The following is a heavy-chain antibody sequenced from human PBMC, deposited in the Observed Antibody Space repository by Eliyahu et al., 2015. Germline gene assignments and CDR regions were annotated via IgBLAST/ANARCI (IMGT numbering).Heavy chain of an antibody. J-gene: IGHJ4*02. CDR2: ISYDGSNK. CDR1: GFTFXXXG. Sequence: QVQLVESGGGVVQPGRSLXLXCAASGFTFXXXGMHWVRQAPGKGLEWVAVISYDGSNKYYADSVKGRFTISRDNSKNTLYLQMNSLRAEDTAVYYCAREYLSGALTGYSFDYWGQGTLVTVSS. CDR3: AREYLSGALTGYSFDY. D-gene: IGHD3-9*01. V-gene: IGHV3-30*03.